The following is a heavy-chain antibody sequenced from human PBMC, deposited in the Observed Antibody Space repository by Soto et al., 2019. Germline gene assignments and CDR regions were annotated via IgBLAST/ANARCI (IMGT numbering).Heavy chain of an antibody. J-gene: IGHJ5*02. CDR2: INDSGTT. CDR3: VRDQYSGYDFAL. CDR1: GGSFSGFY. D-gene: IGHD5-12*01. V-gene: IGHV4-34*01. Sequence: SETLSLTCAIYGGSFSGFYWSWIRQPPGKGLEWIGEINDSGTTNYNPSLKSRGTISADSSKNQLSLQLTSVTAADTAVYYCVRDQYSGYDFALWGQGNLVTVS.